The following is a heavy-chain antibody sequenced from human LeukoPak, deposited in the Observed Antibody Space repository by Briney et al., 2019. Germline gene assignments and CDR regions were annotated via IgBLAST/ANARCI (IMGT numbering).Heavy chain of an antibody. Sequence: ASVKVSCKVSGYTLTELSMHWVRQAPGKGLEWMAGFDPEDGETIYAQKFQGRVTMTEDTSTGTAYMELSSLRSEDTAVYYCATGPYSSGWYRTDYWGQGTLVTVSS. CDR2: FDPEDGET. D-gene: IGHD6-19*01. V-gene: IGHV1-24*01. CDR1: GYTLTELS. J-gene: IGHJ4*02. CDR3: ATGPYSSGWYRTDY.